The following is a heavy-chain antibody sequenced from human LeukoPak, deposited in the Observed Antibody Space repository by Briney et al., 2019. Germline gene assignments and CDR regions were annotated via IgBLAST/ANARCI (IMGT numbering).Heavy chain of an antibody. Sequence: ASVTVSCKASGYTFTSYGISWVRQAPGQGLEWMGWISAYNGNTNYAQKLQGRVTMTTDTSTSTAYMELRSLRSDDTAVYYCARGEGYYDSSRQIYYYCYGMDVWGQGTTVTVSS. CDR1: GYTFTSYG. V-gene: IGHV1-18*01. D-gene: IGHD3-22*01. CDR3: ARGEGYYDSSRQIYYYCYGMDV. CDR2: ISAYNGNT. J-gene: IGHJ6*02.